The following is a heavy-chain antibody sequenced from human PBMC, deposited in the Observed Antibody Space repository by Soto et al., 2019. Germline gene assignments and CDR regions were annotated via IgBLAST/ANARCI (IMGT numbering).Heavy chain of an antibody. D-gene: IGHD6-13*01. CDR1: GGSISSYC. J-gene: IGHJ5*02. CDR2: IYYRGST. V-gene: IGHV4-59*08. CDR3: GRRRAATGMPWFGP. Sequence: SETLSLPCPVSGGSISSYCWSWIRHPQGKRQEWIGYIYYRGSTNYNPSLKSRVTISVDTSKNQFSLKLSSVTAADTAVYYCGRRRAATGMPWFGPCGQATLVTVSS.